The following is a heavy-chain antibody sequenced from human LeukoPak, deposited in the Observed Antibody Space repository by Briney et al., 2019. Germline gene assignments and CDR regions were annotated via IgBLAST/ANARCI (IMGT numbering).Heavy chain of an antibody. CDR3: ARDGSDILTGPDAFDI. Sequence: SETLSLTCAVSGGSISSSNWWSWVRQPPGKGLEWIGEIYHSGSTNYNPSPKSRIIISVDTSKNQFSLKLSSVTAADTAVYYCARDGSDILTGPDAFDIWGQGTMVTVSS. CDR1: GGSISSSNW. J-gene: IGHJ3*02. V-gene: IGHV4-4*02. CDR2: IYHSGST. D-gene: IGHD3-9*01.